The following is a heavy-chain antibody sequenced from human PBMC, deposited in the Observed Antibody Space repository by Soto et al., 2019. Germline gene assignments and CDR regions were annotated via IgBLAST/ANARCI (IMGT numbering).Heavy chain of an antibody. CDR2: IYYSGST. V-gene: IGHV4-30-4*01. CDR3: ARARYAYFDY. D-gene: IGHD1-1*01. Sequence: SETLSLTCTISGGSFSNDDYYWSWIRQPPGKGLEWIGYIYYSGSTNSNPSLKSRVTQSVDTSKKQFSLTLRSVTAADTAVYYCARARYAYFDYWGQGTLVTVSS. J-gene: IGHJ4*02. CDR1: GGSFSNDDYY.